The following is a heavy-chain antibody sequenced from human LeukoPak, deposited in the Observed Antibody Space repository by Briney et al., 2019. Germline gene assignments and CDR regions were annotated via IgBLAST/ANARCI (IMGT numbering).Heavy chain of an antibody. CDR2: INHSGST. J-gene: IGHJ4*02. CDR1: GGSFSGYY. Sequence: SETLSLTCAVYGGSFSGYYWSWIRQPPGKGLEWIGEINHSGSTNYNPSLKSRVTISVDTSKNQFSLKLSSVTAADTAVYYCAREDFGYSSSQALLDYWGQGTLVTVSS. D-gene: IGHD6-13*01. CDR3: AREDFGYSSSQALLDY. V-gene: IGHV4-34*01.